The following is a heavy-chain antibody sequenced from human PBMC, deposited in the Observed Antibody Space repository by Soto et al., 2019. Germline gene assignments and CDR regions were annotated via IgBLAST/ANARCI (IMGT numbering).Heavy chain of an antibody. CDR1: GGSFSGYY. D-gene: IGHD3-10*01. Sequence: SETLSLTCAVFGGSFSGYYWNWIRQPPGKGLEWIGEINHSGSTNYYWSLKSRVTISVDTSKNQFSLKLSSVTAADTAVYYCARGTTMVRGVIITYYYYGMDVWGQGTTVTVSS. CDR3: ARGTTMVRGVIITYYYYGMDV. J-gene: IGHJ6*02. CDR2: INHSGST. V-gene: IGHV4-34*01.